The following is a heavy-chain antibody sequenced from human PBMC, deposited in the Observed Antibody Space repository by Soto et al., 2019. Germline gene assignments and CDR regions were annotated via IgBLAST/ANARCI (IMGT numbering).Heavy chain of an antibody. D-gene: IGHD2-15*01. V-gene: IGHV3-64D*06. CDR1: GFTFSSYA. Sequence: PGGSLRLSCSASGFTFSSYAMHWVRQAPGKGLEYVSAISSNGGSTYYADSVKGRFTISRDNSKNTLYLQMSSLRAEDTAVYYCARDGYCSGGSCYSVPVFDYWGQGTLVTVSS. J-gene: IGHJ4*02. CDR2: ISSNGGST. CDR3: ARDGYCSGGSCYSVPVFDY.